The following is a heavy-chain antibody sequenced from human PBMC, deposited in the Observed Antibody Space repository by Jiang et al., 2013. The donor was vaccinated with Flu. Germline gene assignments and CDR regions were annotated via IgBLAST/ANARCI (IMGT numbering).Heavy chain of an antibody. D-gene: IGHD1-26*01. J-gene: IGHJ4*02. CDR3: ARDQSGSLKGLDY. V-gene: IGHV1-58*01. CDR1: GFTFSNSA. Sequence: GAEVKKPGTSVKVSCKASGFTFSNSAVQWVRQARGQRLEWIGWIVVGSGNTEYSQRFQQRVTITRDMSTRTVYMELSSLKSEDTAVYYCARDQSGSLKGLDYVGPGNPG. CDR2: IVVGSGNT.